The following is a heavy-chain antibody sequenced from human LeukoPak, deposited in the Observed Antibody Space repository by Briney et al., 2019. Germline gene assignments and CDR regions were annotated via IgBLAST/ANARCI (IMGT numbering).Heavy chain of an antibody. CDR3: ARDNDVAGDDAFDI. D-gene: IGHD1-1*01. V-gene: IGHV4-31*03. J-gene: IGHJ3*02. CDR2: IYYSGST. CDR1: GVSISSGGYY. Sequence: KPSQTLSLTCTVSGVSISSGGYYWSWIRQHPGKGLEWIGYIYYSGSTYYNLSLKSRVTISVDTSKNQFSLKLSSVTAADTAVYYCARDNDVAGDDAFDIWGQGTMVTVSS.